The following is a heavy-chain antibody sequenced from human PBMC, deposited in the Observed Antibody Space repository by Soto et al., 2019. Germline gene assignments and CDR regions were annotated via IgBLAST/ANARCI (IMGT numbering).Heavy chain of an antibody. CDR1: GFTFSSYA. D-gene: IGHD6-13*01. CDR3: AIFSSSSWYGGGFDY. J-gene: IGHJ4*02. CDR2: ISGSGGST. V-gene: IGHV3-23*01. Sequence: GGSLRLSCAASGFTFSSYAMSWVRQAPGKGLEWVSAISGSGGSTYYADSVKGRFTISRDNSKNTLYLQMNSLRAEDTAVYYCAIFSSSSWYGGGFDYWGKGTLVTVSS.